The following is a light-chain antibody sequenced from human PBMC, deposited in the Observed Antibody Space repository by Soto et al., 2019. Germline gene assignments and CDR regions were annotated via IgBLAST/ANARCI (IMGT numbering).Light chain of an antibody. V-gene: IGKV1-39*01. CDR1: QSISRF. J-gene: IGKJ2*01. CDR2: AAS. Sequence: DIQMTQFPSTLSASVGDRVTITCRASQSISRFLNWYQHKPGKAPELLMFAASNLESGVQSRFSGSGSGTEFTLTISSLQAEDFATYYCEQTDSTTHTFGQGTKVEIK. CDR3: EQTDSTTHT.